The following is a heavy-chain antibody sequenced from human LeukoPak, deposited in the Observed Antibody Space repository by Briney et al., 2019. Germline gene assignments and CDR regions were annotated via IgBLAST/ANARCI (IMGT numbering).Heavy chain of an antibody. Sequence: ASVKVSCKASGYTFTSYGISWVRQAPGQGLEGMGWISAYNGNTNYAQKLQGRSTMTTDTSTSTAYMELRSLRSDDTAVYYCARDSTSMVGFYYYGMDVWGQGTTVTVSS. V-gene: IGHV1-18*01. D-gene: IGHD2-8*01. CDR1: GYTFTSYG. J-gene: IGHJ6*02. CDR2: ISAYNGNT. CDR3: ARDSTSMVGFYYYGMDV.